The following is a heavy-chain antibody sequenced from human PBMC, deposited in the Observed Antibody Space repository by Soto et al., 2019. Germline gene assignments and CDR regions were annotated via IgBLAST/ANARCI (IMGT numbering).Heavy chain of an antibody. J-gene: IGHJ1*01. D-gene: IGHD3-3*01. Sequence: GASVKVSCKASGGTFNNYAINWVRQAPGQGLEWMGGILPVSAPPDYAQKFQGRVSITADHSTSTVYMELSRLKSDDTAVYFCATDSNYEVFNSFWGQGTLVTVSS. CDR1: GGTFNNYA. CDR3: ATDSNYEVFNSF. V-gene: IGHV1-69*13. CDR2: ILPVSAPP.